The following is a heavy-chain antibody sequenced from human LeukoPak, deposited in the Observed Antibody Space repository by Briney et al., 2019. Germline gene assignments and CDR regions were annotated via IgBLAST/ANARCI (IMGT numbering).Heavy chain of an antibody. Sequence: TSETLSLTCPVSGGSISSYYWSWIRQPAGKGLEWIGRIYTSGSTNYNPSLKSRVTMSVDTSKNQFSLKLSSVTAADTAVYYCARGSSWSNYYYYMDVWGKGTTVTVSS. J-gene: IGHJ6*03. V-gene: IGHV4-4*07. CDR3: ARGSSWSNYYYYMDV. D-gene: IGHD6-13*01. CDR2: IYTSGST. CDR1: GGSISSYY.